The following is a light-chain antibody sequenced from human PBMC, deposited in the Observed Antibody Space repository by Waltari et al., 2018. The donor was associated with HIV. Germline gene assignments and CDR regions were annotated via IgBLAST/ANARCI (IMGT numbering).Light chain of an antibody. CDR2: DTE. CDR1: TGSVSRKNY. V-gene: IGLV7-46*01. CDR3: LLSYSGVRV. J-gene: IGLJ3*02. Sequence: QAVVTQEPSLSVSPGGTVTVTCASFTGSVSRKNYVHWIQLKPGQAPRALIDDTEKSHPWERGRVSGSLVGGRAALTLSGALTDDEADYYCLLSYSGVRVFGGGTKLTV.